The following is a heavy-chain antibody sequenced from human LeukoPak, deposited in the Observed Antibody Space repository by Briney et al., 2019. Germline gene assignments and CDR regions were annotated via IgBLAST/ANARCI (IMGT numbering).Heavy chain of an antibody. CDR2: IRGDGYEK. Sequence: GGSLRLSCAASGFIFSNYWMTWVRQAPGKGLEWVANIRGDGYEKHFADSVKGRFTISRDNAKNSVDLQLNNLRAEDTAVFYCVRNGDYYRLDYWGQGTLVTVSS. J-gene: IGHJ4*02. CDR3: VRNGDYYRLDY. CDR1: GFIFSNYW. D-gene: IGHD2-21*02. V-gene: IGHV3-7*01.